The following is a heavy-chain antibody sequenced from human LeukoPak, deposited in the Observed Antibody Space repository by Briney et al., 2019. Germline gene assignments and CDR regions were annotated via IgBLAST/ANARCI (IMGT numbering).Heavy chain of an antibody. CDR2: ISGSGGST. D-gene: IGHD3-10*01. CDR3: AKDLGYYCGSGSYLDY. V-gene: IGHV3-23*01. Sequence: GGSLRLSCAASGFTFSSYAMSWVRQAPGKGLEWVSAISGSGGSTYYADSVKGRFTISRDNSKNTLYLQMNSLRAEDTAVYYCAKDLGYYCGSGSYLDYWGQGTLVTVSS. CDR1: GFTFSSYA. J-gene: IGHJ4*02.